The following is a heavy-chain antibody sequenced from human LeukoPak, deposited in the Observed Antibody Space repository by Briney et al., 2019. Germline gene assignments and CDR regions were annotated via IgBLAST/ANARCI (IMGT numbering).Heavy chain of an antibody. Sequence: GGSLRLSCAASGFTFSSYAMHWVRQAPGKGLEWVAVISYDGSNKYYADSVKGRFTISRDNSKNTLYLQMNSLRAEDTAVYYCARHGYSSGWAPPGANYYYGMDVWGQGTTVTVSS. D-gene: IGHD6-19*01. CDR2: ISYDGSNK. V-gene: IGHV3-30-3*01. CDR3: ARHGYSSGWAPPGANYYYGMDV. CDR1: GFTFSSYA. J-gene: IGHJ6*02.